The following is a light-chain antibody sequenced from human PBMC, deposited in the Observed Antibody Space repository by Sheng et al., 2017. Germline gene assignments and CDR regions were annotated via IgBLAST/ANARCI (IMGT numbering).Light chain of an antibody. Sequence: SSELTQDPTVSVALGQTVRITCQGDSLRRYDASWYQQKPGQAPILVIYAKDYRPSGIPDRFSGSSSGDTASLTITGAQAEDEADYYCHSRDSSADRWRWVFGGGTKLTVL. CDR2: AKD. CDR1: SLRRYD. V-gene: IGLV3-19*01. CDR3: HSRDSSADRWRWV. J-gene: IGLJ3*02.